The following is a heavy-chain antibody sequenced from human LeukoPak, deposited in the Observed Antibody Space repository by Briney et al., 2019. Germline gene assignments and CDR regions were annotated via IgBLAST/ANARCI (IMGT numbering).Heavy chain of an antibody. J-gene: IGHJ4*02. Sequence: PSEALSLTCTVSGGSISRGGYYWSWLRQHPGKGLEWIGYIYYSGSTYYNPSLKSRVTISVDTSKNQFSLKLSSVTAADTAVYYCASGYSYGSDYWGQGTLVTVSS. CDR3: ASGYSYGSDY. CDR2: IYYSGST. D-gene: IGHD5-18*01. V-gene: IGHV4-31*03. CDR1: GGSISRGGYY.